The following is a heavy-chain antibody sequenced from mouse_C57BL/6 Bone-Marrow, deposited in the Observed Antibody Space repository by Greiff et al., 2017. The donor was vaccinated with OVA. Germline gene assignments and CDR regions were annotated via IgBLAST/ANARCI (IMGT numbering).Heavy chain of an antibody. CDR2: INPYNGGT. V-gene: IGHV1-19*01. D-gene: IGHD2-2*01. J-gene: IGHJ1*03. CDR1: GYTFTDYY. CDR3: ARWGYDWYFDV. Sequence: EVQLQQSGPVLVKPGASVKMSCKASGYTFTDYYMNWVKQSHGKSLEWIGVINPYNGGTSYNQKFKGKATLTVDKSSSTAYMELNSLTSEDSAVYYCARWGYDWYFDVWGTGTTVTVSS.